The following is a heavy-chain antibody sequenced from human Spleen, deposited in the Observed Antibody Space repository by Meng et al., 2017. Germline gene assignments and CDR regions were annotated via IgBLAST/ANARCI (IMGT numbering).Heavy chain of an antibody. CDR1: GLTFNHYD. V-gene: IGHV3-30*03. J-gene: IGHJ5*02. Sequence: VQLLESWVGLVQPWWSLRLSCAASGLTFNHYDMHWVRQAPGKGLEWVAVISHDGSNKHYADCVKGRFTISRDNSKNTVYMQMSSLRVEDTAVYYCCAYCHSGGYCSVKKTWGQGTLVTVSS. D-gene: IGHD2-21*01. CDR2: ISHDGSNK. CDR3: CAYCHSGGYCSVKKT.